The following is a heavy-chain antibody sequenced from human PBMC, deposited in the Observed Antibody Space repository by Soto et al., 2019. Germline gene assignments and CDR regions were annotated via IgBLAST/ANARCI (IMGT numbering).Heavy chain of an antibody. CDR2: IYPGDSDT. CDR1: GYSFTSYW. V-gene: IGHV5-51*01. CDR3: ARFDGRNGYYGDY. D-gene: IGHD3-10*01. J-gene: IGHJ4*01. Sequence: PGESLKLSCKGSGYSFTSYWIGWVRQMPGKGLEWMAIIYPGDSDTRYSPSFQGQVTISADKSISTAYLQWSSLRAPDTAMYYCARFDGRNGYYGDYWGHGTQVTVSS.